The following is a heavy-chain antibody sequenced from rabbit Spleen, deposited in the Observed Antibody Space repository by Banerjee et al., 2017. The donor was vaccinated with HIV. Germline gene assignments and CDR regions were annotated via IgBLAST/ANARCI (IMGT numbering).Heavy chain of an antibody. Sequence: QSSEESGGDLVKPGAALTHTCTGSASGFSFRINYYMCWARQAPGKGLEWIACIVTGSSSSAYYDSWAKRCFTITKSSSTAMPLIMTSMAAADTANFFCARGGSGYQGHFNLWGPGTLVTVS. D-gene: IGHD1-1*01. J-gene: IGHJ4*01. CDR1: GFSFRINYY. CDR3: ARGGSGYQGHFNL. V-gene: IGHV1S40*01. CDR2: IVTGSSSSA.